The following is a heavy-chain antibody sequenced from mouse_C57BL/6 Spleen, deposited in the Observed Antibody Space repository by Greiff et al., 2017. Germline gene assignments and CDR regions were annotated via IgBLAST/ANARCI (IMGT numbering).Heavy chain of an antibody. CDR2: IDPSDSYT. V-gene: IGHV1-69*01. CDR3: ARGDYDWYFDV. J-gene: IGHJ1*03. CDR1: GYTFTSYW. Sequence: QVQLQQPGAELVMPGASVKLSCKAYGYTFTSYWMHWVKQRPGQGLEWIGEIDPSDSYTNYNQKFKGKSTLTVDKSSSTAYMQLSSLTSEDSAVYCCARGDYDWYFDVWGTGTTVTVSS. D-gene: IGHD2-4*01.